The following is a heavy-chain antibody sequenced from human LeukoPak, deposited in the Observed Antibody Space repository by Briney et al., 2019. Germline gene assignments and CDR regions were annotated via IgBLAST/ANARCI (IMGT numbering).Heavy chain of an antibody. CDR2: IGTAGDT. J-gene: IGHJ6*02. D-gene: IGHD2-21*02. V-gene: IGHV3-13*01. CDR1: GFTFSSYD. Sequence: GGSLRPSCAASGFTFSSYDMHWVRQATGKGLEWVSAIGTAGDTYYPGSVKGRFTISRENAKNSLYLQMNSLRAGDTAVYYCARGGYPVTDPPRYYGMDVWGQGTTVTVSS. CDR3: ARGGYPVTDPPRYYGMDV.